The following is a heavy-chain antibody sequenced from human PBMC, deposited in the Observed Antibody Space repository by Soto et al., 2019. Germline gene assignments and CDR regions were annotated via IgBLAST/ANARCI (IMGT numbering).Heavy chain of an antibody. Sequence: PSETLSLTCTVSGGSISSYYWSWIRQPPGKGLEWIGYIYYSGSTNYNPSLKSRVTISVDTSKNQFSLKLSSVTAADTAVYYCARGRGYSGYDGGFYYYYGMDVWGQGTRSPSP. V-gene: IGHV4-59*01. CDR2: IYYSGST. CDR1: GGSISSYY. CDR3: ARGRGYSGYDGGFYYYYGMDV. J-gene: IGHJ6*02. D-gene: IGHD5-12*01.